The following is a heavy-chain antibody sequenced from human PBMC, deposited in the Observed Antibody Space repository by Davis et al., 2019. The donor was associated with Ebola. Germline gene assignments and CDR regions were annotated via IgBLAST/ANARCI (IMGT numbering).Heavy chain of an antibody. J-gene: IGHJ4*02. CDR2: IYYSGST. D-gene: IGHD3-16*02. Sequence: MPSETLSLTCTVSGGSISSYYWSWIRQPPGKGLEWIGYIYYSGSTNYNPSLKSRVTISVDTSKNQFSLKLSSVTAADTAVYYCARQRRLRLGELSGHFDYWGQGTLVTVSP. V-gene: IGHV4-59*08. CDR3: ARQRRLRLGELSGHFDY. CDR1: GGSISSYY.